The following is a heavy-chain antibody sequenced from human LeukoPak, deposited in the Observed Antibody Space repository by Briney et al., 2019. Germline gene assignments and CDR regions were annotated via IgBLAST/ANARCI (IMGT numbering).Heavy chain of an antibody. CDR2: IYYSGST. D-gene: IGHD3-3*01. J-gene: IGHJ3*02. CDR3: ARDRGYAFSHDAFDI. Sequence: SETLSLTCTVSGGSISSYYWSWIRQPPGKGLEWIGYIYYSGSTNYNPSLKSRVTISVDTSKNQFSLKLTSVTAADTAVYYCARDRGYAFSHDAFDIWGQGTMVTVSS. V-gene: IGHV4-59*01. CDR1: GGSISSYY.